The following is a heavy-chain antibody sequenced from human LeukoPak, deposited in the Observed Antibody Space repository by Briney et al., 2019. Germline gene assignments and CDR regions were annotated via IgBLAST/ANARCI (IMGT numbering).Heavy chain of an antibody. CDR2: MNPNSGNT. Sequence: ASVKVSCKASGYTFTSYDINWVRQAPGQGLEWMGWMNPNSGNTGYAQKFQGRVTMTRNTSISTAYMELSSLRSEDTAVYYCAKTYGDYMTQWGAYYYYGMDVWGQGTTVTVSS. CDR1: GYTFTSYD. V-gene: IGHV1-8*01. J-gene: IGHJ6*02. D-gene: IGHD4-17*01. CDR3: AKTYGDYMTQWGAYYYYGMDV.